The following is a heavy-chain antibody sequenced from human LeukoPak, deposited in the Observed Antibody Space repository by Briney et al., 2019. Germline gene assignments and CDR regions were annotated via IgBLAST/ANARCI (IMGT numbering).Heavy chain of an antibody. V-gene: IGHV3-21*01. CDR1: GFTFSSYS. CDR2: ISSSSSYI. Sequence: PGGSLRLSCAASGFTFSSYSMNWVRQAPGKGLEWVSSISSSSSYIYYADSVKGRFTISRDNAKNSLYLQMNSLRAEDTAVYYCVRAKLIGGSDAFDIWGQGTMVTVSS. J-gene: IGHJ3*02. D-gene: IGHD3-16*02. CDR3: VRAKLIGGSDAFDI.